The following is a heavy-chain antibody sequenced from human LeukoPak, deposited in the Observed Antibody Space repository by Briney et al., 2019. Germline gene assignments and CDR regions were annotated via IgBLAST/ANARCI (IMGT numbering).Heavy chain of an antibody. D-gene: IGHD1-14*01. CDR1: GFTFGDFP. J-gene: IGHJ4*02. Sequence: GESLRLSCATSGFTFGDFPMHWVRQVPGKGLEWVSLISGDGHKTHYVESVKGRFTISRDNANNLLYLQMNSLRGEDTAVYYCTRDRSRAEDDWGQGALVTVSS. CDR2: ISGDGHKT. V-gene: IGHV3-43*01. CDR3: TRDRSRAEDD.